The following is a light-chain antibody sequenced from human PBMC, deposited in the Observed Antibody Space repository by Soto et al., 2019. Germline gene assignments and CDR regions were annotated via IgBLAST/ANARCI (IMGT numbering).Light chain of an antibody. J-gene: IGKJ3*01. Sequence: DIQMTQSPSSRSASVGDRVTITCQESQDISNYLNWYQQKPGKAPKLLIYDASNLETGVPSRFSGSGSGTDFTFTISSLQPEDIATYYCQQYDNLLIFTFGPGTKVDIK. CDR3: QQYDNLLIFT. V-gene: IGKV1-33*01. CDR1: QDISNY. CDR2: DAS.